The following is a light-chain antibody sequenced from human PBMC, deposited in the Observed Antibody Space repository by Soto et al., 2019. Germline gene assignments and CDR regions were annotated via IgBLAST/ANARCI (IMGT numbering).Light chain of an antibody. CDR3: QQSYSTPPT. V-gene: IGKV1-39*01. Sequence: DIQMTQSPSSLSASAGDRVTITCRPSQSISSSLNWYQQKPGKAPKPLIYAASSLQSGVPSRFRGSGSGTDFTLTITSLQPDDFATYYCQQSYSTPPTFGQGTKVDIK. CDR1: QSISSS. CDR2: AAS. J-gene: IGKJ1*01.